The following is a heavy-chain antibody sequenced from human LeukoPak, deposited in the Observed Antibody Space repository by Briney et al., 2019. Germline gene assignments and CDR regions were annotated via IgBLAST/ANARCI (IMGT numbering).Heavy chain of an antibody. Sequence: KASETLSLTCTVSGGSISSYYWSWIRQPPGKGLEWIGYIYYSGSTNYNPSLKSRVTISVDTSKNQFSLKLSSVTAADTAVYYCARVPPLYYDSSGYYYEADAFDIWGQGTMVTVSS. D-gene: IGHD3-22*01. CDR1: GGSISSYY. CDR2: IYYSGST. J-gene: IGHJ3*02. CDR3: ARVPPLYYDSSGYYYEADAFDI. V-gene: IGHV4-59*01.